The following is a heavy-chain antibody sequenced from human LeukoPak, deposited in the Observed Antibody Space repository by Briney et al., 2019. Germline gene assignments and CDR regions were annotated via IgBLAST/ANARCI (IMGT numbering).Heavy chain of an antibody. CDR2: IYYSGST. V-gene: IGHV4-59*01. CDR1: GGSISSYY. CDR3: ARDLTHYCTNGVCRDY. J-gene: IGHJ4*02. D-gene: IGHD2-8*01. Sequence: SETLSLTCTVSGGSISSYYWSWIRQPPGKGLEWIGYIYYSGSTNYNPSLKSRVIISVDTSKNQFSLKLSSVTAADTAVYYCARDLTHYCTNGVCRDYWGQGTLVTVSS.